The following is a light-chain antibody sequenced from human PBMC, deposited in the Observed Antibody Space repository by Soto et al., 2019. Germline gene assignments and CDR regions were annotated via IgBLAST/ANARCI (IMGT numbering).Light chain of an antibody. CDR2: EVN. CDR3: SSYIAAITSHV. V-gene: IGLV2-18*02. Sequence: QSALTQPPSVSGSPGQSVTISCTGSTSDLASHNSVSWYQQAPGTAPKLLIFEVNIRPSGVPDRFSESKSGNTAFLTISGLQPEDEADYYCSSYIAAITSHVFGTGTKVTVL. CDR1: TSDLASHNS. J-gene: IGLJ1*01.